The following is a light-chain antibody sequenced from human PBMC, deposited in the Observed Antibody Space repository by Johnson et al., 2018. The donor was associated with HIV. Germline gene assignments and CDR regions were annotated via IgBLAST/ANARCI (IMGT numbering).Light chain of an antibody. CDR1: SSNIGNNY. J-gene: IGLJ1*01. Sequence: QPVLTQPPSVSAAPGQKVTISCSGSSSNIGNNYVSWYRQLPGTAPKLLIYDNNKRPSGIPDRFSGSKSGTSATLGITGLQTGDEADYYWGIWDSSLSAFVFGTGTKVTVL. V-gene: IGLV1-51*01. CDR3: GIWDSSLSAFV. CDR2: DNN.